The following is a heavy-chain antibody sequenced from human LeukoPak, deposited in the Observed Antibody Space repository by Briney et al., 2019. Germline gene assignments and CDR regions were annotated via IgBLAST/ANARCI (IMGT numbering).Heavy chain of an antibody. J-gene: IGHJ5*02. CDR3: ARGMITIFGVVPFDP. CDR2: MNPNSGNT. D-gene: IGHD3-3*01. Sequence: ASVKVSCKASGYTFTSYGISWVRQATGQGLEWMGWMNPNSGNTGYAQKFQGRVTMTRNTSISTAYMELSSLRSEDTAVYYCARGMITIFGVVPFDPWGQGTLVTVSS. V-gene: IGHV1-8*02. CDR1: GYTFTSYG.